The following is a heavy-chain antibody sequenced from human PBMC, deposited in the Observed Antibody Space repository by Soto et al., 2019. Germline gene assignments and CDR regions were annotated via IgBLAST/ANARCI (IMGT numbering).Heavy chain of an antibody. CDR1: GFTFDNYP. D-gene: IGHD6-19*01. J-gene: IGHJ4*01. CDR3: AKGVPYSSGPILFDY. V-gene: IGHV3-9*01. Sequence: PGGFLNLSCAAPGFTFDNYPMLWVRHAAGKGLEWVSGISWNSGSIGYADSVKGRFTISRDNAKNSLYLQMNSLRAEDTALYYCAKGVPYSSGPILFDYWGQGTLVTVSS. CDR2: ISWNSGSI.